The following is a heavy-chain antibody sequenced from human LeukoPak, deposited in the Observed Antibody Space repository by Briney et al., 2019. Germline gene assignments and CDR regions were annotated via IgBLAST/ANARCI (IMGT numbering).Heavy chain of an antibody. Sequence: GGSLRLSCAASGFTFSSYAMHWVRQAPGKGLEGVAVISYDGSNKYYADSVKGRFTISRDNSKNTLYLQMNSLRAEDTAVYYCARGGDYYGSGSYLPFDYWGQGTLVTVSS. D-gene: IGHD3-10*01. V-gene: IGHV3-30*04. J-gene: IGHJ4*02. CDR3: ARGGDYYGSGSYLPFDY. CDR1: GFTFSSYA. CDR2: ISYDGSNK.